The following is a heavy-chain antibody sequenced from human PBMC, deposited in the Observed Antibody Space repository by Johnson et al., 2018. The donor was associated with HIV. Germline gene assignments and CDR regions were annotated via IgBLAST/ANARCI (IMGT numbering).Heavy chain of an antibody. CDR3: ARDGGYNWNYEVAFDI. CDR2: IKSKTDGGTT. CDR1: GFTFSNAW. D-gene: IGHD1-7*01. V-gene: IGHV3-15*01. Sequence: EVQLVESGGGLVQPGGSLRLSCAASGFTFSNAWMSWVRQAPGKGLEWVGRIKSKTDGGTTDYAAPVKGRFTISRDNSKNTLYLQMNSLRAEDTAVYYCARDGGYNWNYEVAFDIWGQGTMVTVSS. J-gene: IGHJ3*02.